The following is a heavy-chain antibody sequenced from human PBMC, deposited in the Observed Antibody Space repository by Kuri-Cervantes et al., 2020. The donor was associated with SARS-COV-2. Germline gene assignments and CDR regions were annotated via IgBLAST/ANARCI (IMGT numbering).Heavy chain of an antibody. J-gene: IGHJ4*02. CDR1: GFTFSSYS. V-gene: IGHV3-48*01. Sequence: GESLKISCAASGFTFSSYSMNWVRQAPGKGLEWVSYISSSSSTIYYADSVKGRFTISRDNAKNTLYLQMNSLRAEDTAVYYCAKFAKVLLWFGDHYYFDYWGQGTLVTVSS. CDR3: AKFAKVLLWFGDHYYFDY. CDR2: ISSSSSTI. D-gene: IGHD3-10*01.